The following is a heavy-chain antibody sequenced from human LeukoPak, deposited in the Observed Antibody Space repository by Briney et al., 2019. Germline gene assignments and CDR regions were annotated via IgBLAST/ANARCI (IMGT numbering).Heavy chain of an antibody. J-gene: IGHJ4*02. V-gene: IGHV3-64*01. CDR3: ARGKCSGGSCYHDY. Sequence: GGSLRLSCAASGFTFSSYAMHWVRQAPGKGLEYVSAISINGGSTYYANSVKGRFTISRDNSKNTLYLQMGSLRAEDMAVYYCARGKCSGGSCYHDYWGQGTLVTVSS. CDR1: GFTFSSYA. CDR2: ISINGGST. D-gene: IGHD2-15*01.